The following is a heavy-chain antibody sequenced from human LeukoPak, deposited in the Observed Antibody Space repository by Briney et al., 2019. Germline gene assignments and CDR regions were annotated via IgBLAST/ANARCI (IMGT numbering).Heavy chain of an antibody. Sequence: GGSLRLSCAASGYTFTSYAMHWVRQAPGQRLEWMGWINAGNGNTKYSQKFQGRVTITRDTSASTAYMELSSLRSEDTAVYYCARDLIGSGYCDYWGQGTLVTVSS. D-gene: IGHD3-3*01. J-gene: IGHJ4*02. CDR2: INAGNGNT. CDR1: GYTFTSYA. V-gene: IGHV1-3*01. CDR3: ARDLIGSGYCDY.